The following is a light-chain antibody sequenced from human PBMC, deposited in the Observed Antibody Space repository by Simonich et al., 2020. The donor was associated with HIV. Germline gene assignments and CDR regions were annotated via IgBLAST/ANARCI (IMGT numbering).Light chain of an antibody. Sequence: EIVMTQSPATLSVSPGERATLSCRASQSVSSDLAWYQQKPGQAPRLLIYGASTRATCIPARFSGRGSGTEFTLTISSMQSEDFAVYYCQQYNNWPTFGGGTKVEIK. CDR2: GAS. J-gene: IGKJ4*01. CDR1: QSVSSD. CDR3: QQYNNWPT. V-gene: IGKV3-15*01.